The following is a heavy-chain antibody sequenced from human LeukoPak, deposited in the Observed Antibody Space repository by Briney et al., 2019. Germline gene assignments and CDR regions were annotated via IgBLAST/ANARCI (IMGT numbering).Heavy chain of an antibody. CDR1: GFTFSSYW. CDR2: INSDGSST. J-gene: IGHJ6*02. V-gene: IGHV3-74*01. Sequence: GGSLRLSCAASGFTFSSYWMHWVRRAPGKGLVWVSRINSDGSSTSYADSVKGRFTISRDNAKNTLYLQMNSLRAEDTAVYYCASLDYYYGMDVWGQGTTVTVSS. CDR3: ASLDYYYGMDV.